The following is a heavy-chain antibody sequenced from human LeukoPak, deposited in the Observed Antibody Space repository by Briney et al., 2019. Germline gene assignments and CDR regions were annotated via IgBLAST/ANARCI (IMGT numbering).Heavy chain of an antibody. CDR3: AKWGDYDVLTGYYVSDY. CDR2: IIGGGSGI. D-gene: IGHD3-9*01. CDR1: GFTFSNYT. Sequence: GGSLRLSCAASGFTFSNYTMSWVRQAPGKGLEWVSAIIGGGSGIYYADSMKSRFTISRDNSKNTLYLQINSLRAEDTAVYYCAKWGDYDVLTGYYVSDYWGKGTLVTVSS. J-gene: IGHJ4*02. V-gene: IGHV3-23*01.